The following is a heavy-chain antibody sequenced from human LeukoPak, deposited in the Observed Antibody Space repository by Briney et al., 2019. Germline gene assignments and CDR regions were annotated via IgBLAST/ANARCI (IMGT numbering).Heavy chain of an antibody. CDR3: ARRDGYNFNWFDP. Sequence: AASVKVFCKASGYTFTGYYMHWVRQAPGQGLEWMGWINPNSGGTNYAQKFQGRVTMTRDTSISTAYMELSRLRSDDTAVYYCARRDGYNFNWFDPWGQGTLVTVSS. V-gene: IGHV1-2*02. CDR1: GYTFTGYY. J-gene: IGHJ5*02. D-gene: IGHD5-24*01. CDR2: INPNSGGT.